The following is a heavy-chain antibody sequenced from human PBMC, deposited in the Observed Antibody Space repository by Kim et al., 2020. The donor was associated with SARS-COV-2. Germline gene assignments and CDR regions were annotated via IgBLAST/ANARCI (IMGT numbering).Heavy chain of an antibody. V-gene: IGHV1-69*13. CDR1: VGTFSSYA. CDR2: IIPIFGTA. J-gene: IGHJ4*02. D-gene: IGHD3-9*01. CDR3: ARGGRNYDILTGYYKVIFYYFDY. Sequence: SVKVSCKASVGTFSSYAISWVRQAPGQGLDWMGGIIPIFGTANYAQKFQGRVTITADESTSTAYMELSRLRSEDTAVYYCARGGRNYDILTGYYKVIFYYFDYWGQGTLVTVSS.